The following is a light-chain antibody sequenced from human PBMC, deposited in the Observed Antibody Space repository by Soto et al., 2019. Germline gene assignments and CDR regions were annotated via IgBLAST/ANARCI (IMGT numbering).Light chain of an antibody. V-gene: IGKV4-1*01. CDR3: QQYFTTPLT. CDR2: WAS. CDR1: QSVLFNSYNKNY. Sequence: DIVLTQSPDSLGVSLGDRATINCKSSQSVLFNSYNKNYLAWYQQKPGQPPKLLIYWASTRESGVPDRFSGSGSGTDFTLTISSLQVEDVAVYYCQQYFTTPLTFGPGTKVDIK. J-gene: IGKJ3*01.